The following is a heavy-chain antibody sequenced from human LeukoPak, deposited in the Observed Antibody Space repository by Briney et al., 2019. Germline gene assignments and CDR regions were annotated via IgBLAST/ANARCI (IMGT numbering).Heavy chain of an antibody. CDR1: GYSFTTYC. D-gene: IGHD5-18*01. V-gene: IGHV1-46*01. J-gene: IGHJ4*02. Sequence: GASVKVSCRASGYSFTTYCIHWVRQAPGQGLEWMGIINPSDGSTTSAQKFQGRVTMTRDTSTSTVYMELSSLRSDDTAVFYCARIWDSNGFMDYWGQGTLVTVSS. CDR3: ARIWDSNGFMDY. CDR2: INPSDGST.